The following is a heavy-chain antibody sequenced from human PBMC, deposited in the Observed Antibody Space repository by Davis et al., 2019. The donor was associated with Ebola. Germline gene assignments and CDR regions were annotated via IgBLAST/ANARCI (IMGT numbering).Heavy chain of an antibody. CDR2: MNPNSGGT. D-gene: IGHD1-26*01. J-gene: IGHJ4*02. V-gene: IGHV1-2*06. CDR1: GYSFTNYF. Sequence: ASVKVSCKASGYSFTNYFIHWVRQAPGQGLEWMGRMNPNSGGTNHAQKFQGRVTMTRDTSISTAYMELSRLRSDDTAVYYCAREGHRGGSYFFDYWGQGTLVTVSS. CDR3: AREGHRGGSYFFDY.